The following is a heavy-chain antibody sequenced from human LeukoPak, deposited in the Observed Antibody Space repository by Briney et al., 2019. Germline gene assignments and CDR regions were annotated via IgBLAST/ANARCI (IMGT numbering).Heavy chain of an antibody. J-gene: IGHJ5*02. CDR2: IYYSGST. Sequence: SETLSLTCTVSGGSISSSSYYWGWIRQPPGKGLEWIGSIYYSGSTYYNPSLKSRVTISVDTSKNQFSLKLSSVTAADTAVYYCARGPRLYNWNYYLAWGQGTLVTVSS. D-gene: IGHD1-7*01. V-gene: IGHV4-39*07. CDR3: ARGPRLYNWNYYLA. CDR1: GGSISSSSYY.